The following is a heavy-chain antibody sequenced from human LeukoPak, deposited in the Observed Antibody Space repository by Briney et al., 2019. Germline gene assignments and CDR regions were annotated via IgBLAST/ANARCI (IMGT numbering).Heavy chain of an antibody. CDR2: FSGNGGSI. V-gene: IGHV3-23*01. CDR1: GFTFSSYA. Sequence: GRSLRLSCAASGFTFSSYAMNWVRQAPGKGLEWVSGFSGNGGSIYYADSVKGRFTISRDNSKNTLFLQINSLRAEDTAVYYCAKSSGGTAYYYYMDVWGKGTTVIVSS. D-gene: IGHD6-6*01. CDR3: AKSSGGTAYYYYMDV. J-gene: IGHJ6*03.